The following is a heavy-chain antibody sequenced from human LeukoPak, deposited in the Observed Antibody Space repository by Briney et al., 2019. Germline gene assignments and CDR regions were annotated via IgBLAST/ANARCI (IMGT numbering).Heavy chain of an antibody. Sequence: QPGGSLRLSCAASGLTVSSSYMSWVRQAPGKGLEWVSIIYNDGSTYYADSMKGRFTISRDNSKNTLYLQVNSLRAEDTAMYYCARNIIFAFDMGGQGTMVTVSS. CDR2: IYNDGST. CDR3: ARNIIFAFDM. CDR1: GLTVSSSY. D-gene: IGHD3-9*01. V-gene: IGHV3-53*01. J-gene: IGHJ3*02.